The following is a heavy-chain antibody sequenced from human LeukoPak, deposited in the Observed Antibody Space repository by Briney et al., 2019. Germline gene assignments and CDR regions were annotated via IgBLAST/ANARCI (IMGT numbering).Heavy chain of an antibody. CDR3: ARGYYGSGSYYNDPLSFDY. Sequence: GGSLRLSCAASGFTFSDYYMSWIRQAPGKGLEWVSYISSSGSTIYYADSVKGRFTISRDNAKNSLYLQMDSLRAEDTAVYYCARGYYGSGSYYNDPLSFDYWGQGTLVTVSS. D-gene: IGHD3-10*01. CDR1: GFTFSDYY. V-gene: IGHV3-11*04. CDR2: ISSSGSTI. J-gene: IGHJ4*02.